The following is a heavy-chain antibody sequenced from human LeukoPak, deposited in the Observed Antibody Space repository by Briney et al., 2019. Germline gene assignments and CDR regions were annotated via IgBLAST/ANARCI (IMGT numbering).Heavy chain of an antibody. Sequence: SETLSLTCTVSGGSISSYYWSWIRQPPGKGLEWIGYIYYSGSTNYNPSLKSRVTISVDTSKNQFSLQLSSVTAADTAVYYCARVPLGYCSGGSCYPGWFDPWGQGTLVTVSS. D-gene: IGHD2-15*01. V-gene: IGHV4-59*01. CDR1: GGSISSYY. CDR2: IYYSGST. J-gene: IGHJ5*02. CDR3: ARVPLGYCSGGSCYPGWFDP.